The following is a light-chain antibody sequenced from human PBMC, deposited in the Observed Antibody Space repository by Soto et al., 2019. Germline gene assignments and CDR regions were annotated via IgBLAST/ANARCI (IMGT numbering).Light chain of an antibody. V-gene: IGKV1-39*01. CDR3: QLSYSTLT. J-gene: IGKJ5*01. Sequence: DIQLVRSPSSLSASVGDRVTITCRSSQTISSYLNWYQQKPGNGPKLLISAESSLQSGVPARFSGSGSGTDFTLTISSLLPEDFATYYCQLSYSTLTFGPGTRLEIK. CDR2: AES. CDR1: QTISSY.